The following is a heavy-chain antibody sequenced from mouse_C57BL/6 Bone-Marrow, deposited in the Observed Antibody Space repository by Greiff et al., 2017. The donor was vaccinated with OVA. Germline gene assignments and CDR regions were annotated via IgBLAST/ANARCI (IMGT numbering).Heavy chain of an antibody. D-gene: IGHD2-5*01. J-gene: IGHJ2*01. CDR2: IDTSDSYT. Sequence: QVQLQQPGAELVKPGASVKLSCKASGYTFTSYWMQWVKQRPGQGLEWIGEIDTSDSYTNYNQKFKGKATLTVDTSSSTAYMQLSSLTSEDSAVYYCARVYYSKVYYFDYWGQGTTLTVSS. V-gene: IGHV1-50*01. CDR1: GYTFTSYW. CDR3: ARVYYSKVYYFDY.